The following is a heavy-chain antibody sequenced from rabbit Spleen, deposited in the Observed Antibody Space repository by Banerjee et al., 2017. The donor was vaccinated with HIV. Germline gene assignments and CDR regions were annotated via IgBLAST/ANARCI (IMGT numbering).Heavy chain of an antibody. CDR1: GFSFSSSYW. D-gene: IGHD4-2*01. CDR3: ARDAAGREDFNL. V-gene: IGHV1S45*01. CDR2: VDVSKRGGT. J-gene: IGHJ4*01. Sequence: QQQLEESGGGLVKPGGTLTLTCTASGFSFSSSYWICWVRQAPGKGLEWIACVDVSKRGGTYYASWTKGRFTISETSSTTVALQMTSLTAADTATYFCARDAAGREDFNLWGPGTLVTVS.